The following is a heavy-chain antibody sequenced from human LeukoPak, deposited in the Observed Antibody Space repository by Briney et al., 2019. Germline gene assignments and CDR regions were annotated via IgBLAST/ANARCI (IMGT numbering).Heavy chain of an antibody. D-gene: IGHD4/OR15-4a*01. J-gene: IGHJ4*02. CDR1: GFTFSTYW. V-gene: IGHV3-74*01. CDR3: ARDPYGDHGDY. Sequence: GGSLRLSCAASGFTFSTYWIHWVRQAPGKGLVWVSRINTDGSTTNYADSVKGRFTISRDNAKNTLYLQMNSLRAEDTAVYYCARDPYGDHGDYWGQGTLVTVSS. CDR2: INTDGSTT.